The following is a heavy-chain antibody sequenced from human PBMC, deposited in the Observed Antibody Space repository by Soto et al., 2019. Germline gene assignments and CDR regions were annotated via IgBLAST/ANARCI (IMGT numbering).Heavy chain of an antibody. CDR3: ARDQVRRDIVVVPAAPELDY. CDR2: ISYDGSNK. CDR1: GFTFSSYA. J-gene: IGHJ4*02. D-gene: IGHD2-2*01. V-gene: IGHV3-30-3*01. Sequence: GGSLRLSCAASGFTFSSYAMHWVRQAPGKGLEWVAVISYDGSNKYYADSVKGRFTISRDNSKNTLYLQMNSLRAEDTAVYYCARDQVRRDIVVVPAAPELDYWGQGTLVTVSS.